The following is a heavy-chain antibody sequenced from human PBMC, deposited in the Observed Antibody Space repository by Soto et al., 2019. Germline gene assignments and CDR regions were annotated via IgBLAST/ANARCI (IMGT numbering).Heavy chain of an antibody. D-gene: IGHD1-7*01. CDR2: IYYSGST. CDR1: GGSISSGGYY. CDR3: ARAGGITGTTVVF. J-gene: IGHJ4*02. V-gene: IGHV4-31*03. Sequence: QVQLQESGPGLVKPSQTLSLTCTVSGGSISSGGYYWSWIRQHPGKGLEWIGYIYYSGSTYYNPSLNSRVXXSXDXXKNQCSLKLSSVTAADTAVYYCARAGGITGTTVVFWGQGTLVTVSS.